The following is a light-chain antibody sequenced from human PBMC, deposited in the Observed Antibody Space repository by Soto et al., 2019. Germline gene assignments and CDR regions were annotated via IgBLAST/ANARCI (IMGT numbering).Light chain of an antibody. CDR2: EDD. CDR3: QSYDSDNWI. Sequence: NFMLTQPHSVSESPGKTVTISCTRSSGTIGSNYVQWFQQRPDSAPTTLIFEDDQRASGVPDRFSGSIDSSSNSASLTISGLQTEDEADYFCQSYDSDNWIFGRGTKLTVL. CDR1: SGTIGSNY. J-gene: IGLJ2*01. V-gene: IGLV6-57*04.